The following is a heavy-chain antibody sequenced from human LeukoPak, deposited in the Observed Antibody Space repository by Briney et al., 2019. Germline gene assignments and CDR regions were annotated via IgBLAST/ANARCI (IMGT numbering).Heavy chain of an antibody. V-gene: IGHV1-69*13. J-gene: IGHJ4*02. CDR3: ARGWVEMATITQFDY. Sequence: ASVKVSCKASGYTFTSYGINWVRQAPGQGLEWMGGIIPIFGTANYAQKFQGRVTITADESTSTAYMELSSLRSEDTAVYYCARGWVEMATITQFDYWGQGTLVTVSS. CDR1: GYTFTSYG. D-gene: IGHD5-24*01. CDR2: IIPIFGTA.